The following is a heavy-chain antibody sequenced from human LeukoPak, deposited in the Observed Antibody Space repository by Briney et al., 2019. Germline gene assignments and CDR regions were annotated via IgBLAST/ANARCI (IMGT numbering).Heavy chain of an antibody. D-gene: IGHD3-10*02. CDR1: GFKFRAFT. CDR2: ISSSGSTI. Sequence: GGSLRLSCVGSGFKFRAFTMHWVRQAPGKGLEWVSYISSSGSTIYYADSVKGRFTISRDNAKNSLYLQMNSLRAEDTAVYYCAELGITMIGGVWGKGTTVTISS. CDR3: AELGITMIGGV. J-gene: IGHJ6*04. V-gene: IGHV3-48*03.